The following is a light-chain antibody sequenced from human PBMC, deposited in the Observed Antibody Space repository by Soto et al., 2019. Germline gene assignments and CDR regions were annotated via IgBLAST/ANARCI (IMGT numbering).Light chain of an antibody. V-gene: IGKV3-15*01. Sequence: EIIMTQSPATLSVSPGEGATLSCRASQSVNSNLAWYQQKPGQAPRLLIYGASTRATGIPARFGGSGSGTEFTLTISSLQSEDFAVYYCQQYNNWPRTFGQGTKV. J-gene: IGKJ1*01. CDR1: QSVNSN. CDR3: QQYNNWPRT. CDR2: GAS.